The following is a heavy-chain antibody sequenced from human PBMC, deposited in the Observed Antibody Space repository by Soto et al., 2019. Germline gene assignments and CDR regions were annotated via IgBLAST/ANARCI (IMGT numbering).Heavy chain of an antibody. CDR2: MNPNSGNT. CDR3: ARDRGSSGYYYAY. D-gene: IGHD3-22*01. CDR1: GYTFTSYD. J-gene: IGHJ4*02. V-gene: IGHV1-8*01. Sequence: ASVKVSCKASGYTFTSYDINWVRQATGQGLEWMGWMNPNSGNTSYAQKFQGRVTMTRNTSISTAYMELSSLRSEDTAVYYCARDRGSSGYYYAYWGQGTLVTVSS.